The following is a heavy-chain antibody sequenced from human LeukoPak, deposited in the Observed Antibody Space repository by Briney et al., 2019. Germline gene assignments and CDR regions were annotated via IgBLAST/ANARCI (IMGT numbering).Heavy chain of an antibody. V-gene: IGHV3-21*01. CDR2: ISSSSTYI. J-gene: IGHJ1*01. CDR1: GFTFTSYS. CDR3: ARETYYYDSGGYYPYFQH. D-gene: IGHD3-22*01. Sequence: PGGSLRLSCAASGFTFTSYSMNWVRQAPGKGLEWVSSISSSSTYIYCADSVKGRFTISRDNAKNSLYLQMNSLRAEDTAVYYCARETYYYDSGGYYPYFQHWGQGTLVTVSS.